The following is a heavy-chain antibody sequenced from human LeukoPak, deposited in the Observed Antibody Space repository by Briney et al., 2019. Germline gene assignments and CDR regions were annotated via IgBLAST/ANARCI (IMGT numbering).Heavy chain of an antibody. CDR1: GFTVSSTY. CDR2: IYSGGNT. D-gene: IGHD6-19*01. Sequence: GGSLRLSCAASGFTVSSTYMSWVRQAPGKGLEWVSVIYSGGNTYYIDSVKGRFTISRDTSKNTLYLQMNSLRGEDTAVYYCAKDPGYSSGWTYYYYGMDVWGQGTAVTVSS. J-gene: IGHJ6*02. CDR3: AKDPGYSSGWTYYYYGMDV. V-gene: IGHV3-53*05.